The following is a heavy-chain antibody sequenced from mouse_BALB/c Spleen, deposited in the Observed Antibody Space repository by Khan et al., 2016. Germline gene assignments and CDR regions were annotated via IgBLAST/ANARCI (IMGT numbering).Heavy chain of an antibody. D-gene: IGHD1-1*01. CDR3: ARSNNYGNSPAWCVY. CDR1: GYSITSDYA. CDR2: ISYSGST. Sequence: QLQESGPGLVKPSQSLSLTCTVTGYSITSDYAWHWIRQFPGNKLEWMGYISYSGSTSYNPSFKSRISITRETSKNQCFLKLNSVTTEHTATYSWARSNNYGNSPAWCVYWGQGTLVTVSA. V-gene: IGHV3-2*02. J-gene: IGHJ3*01.